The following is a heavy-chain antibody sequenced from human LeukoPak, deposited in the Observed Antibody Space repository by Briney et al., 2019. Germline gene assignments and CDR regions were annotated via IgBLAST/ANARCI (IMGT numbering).Heavy chain of an antibody. CDR3: AKGYSPLYYGMDV. Sequence: GGSLRLSCAASGFTFDDYAMPWVRQAPGKGMEWVSGISWNSGSIGYADSVKGRFTISRDNAKNSLYLQMNSLRAEDTALYYCAKGYSPLYYGMDVWGQGTTVTVSS. CDR2: ISWNSGSI. V-gene: IGHV3-9*01. D-gene: IGHD6-13*01. J-gene: IGHJ6*02. CDR1: GFTFDDYA.